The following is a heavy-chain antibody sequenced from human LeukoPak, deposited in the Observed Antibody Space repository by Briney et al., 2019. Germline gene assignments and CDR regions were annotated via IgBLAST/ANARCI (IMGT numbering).Heavy chain of an antibody. CDR1: GYTLTELS. CDR3: ATASCGGDCYSFDY. J-gene: IGHJ4*02. D-gene: IGHD2-21*02. Sequence: ASVNVSCKVFGYTLTELSMHWVRQAPGKGLEWMGGFDPEDGETIYAQKFQGRVTMTEDTSTDTAYMELSSLRSEDTAVYYCATASCGGDCYSFDYWGQGTLVTVSS. CDR2: FDPEDGET. V-gene: IGHV1-24*01.